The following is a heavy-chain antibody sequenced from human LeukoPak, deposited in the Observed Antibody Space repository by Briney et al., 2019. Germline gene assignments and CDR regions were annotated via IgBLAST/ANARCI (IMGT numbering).Heavy chain of an antibody. J-gene: IGHJ6*02. V-gene: IGHV3-30*18. CDR3: AKAKDIVVVVAATNYYYGMDV. D-gene: IGHD2-15*01. CDR1: GFTFSSYG. Sequence: SGGSLRLSCAASGFTFSSYGMHWVRQAPGKGLEWVAVISYDGSNKYYADSVKGRFTISRDNSKNTLYLQMNSLRAEDTAVYYCAKAKDIVVVVAATNYYYGMDVWGQGTTVTVSS. CDR2: ISYDGSNK.